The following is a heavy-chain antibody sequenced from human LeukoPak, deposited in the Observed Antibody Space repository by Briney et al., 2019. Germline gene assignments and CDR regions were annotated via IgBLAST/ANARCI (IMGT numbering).Heavy chain of an antibody. Sequence: SETLSLTCTVSGGSISSYYWSWIRQPPGKGLEWIGYIYYSGSTNYNPSLKSRVTISVDSSKNQFSLKLSSVTAADTAVYYCARDGPSFDPWGQGTLVTVSS. J-gene: IGHJ5*02. CDR1: GGSISSYY. CDR3: ARDGPSFDP. V-gene: IGHV4-59*01. CDR2: IYYSGST.